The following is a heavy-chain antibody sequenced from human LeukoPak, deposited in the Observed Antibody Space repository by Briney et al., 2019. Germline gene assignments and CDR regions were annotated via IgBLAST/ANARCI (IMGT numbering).Heavy chain of an antibody. CDR3: AKDGTNYGLGTSFDN. D-gene: IGHD3-10*01. CDR1: GFTFSSYA. CDR2: ISGSGDKT. V-gene: IGHV3-23*01. Sequence: GGSLRLSCVTSGFTFSSYAMTWVRQPPGKGLEWAAAISGSGDKTYYADSVKGRFIISRDNSKTTLFLQLNSLGAGDSAVFYCAKDGTNYGLGTSFDNWGQGTLVTVSS. J-gene: IGHJ4*02.